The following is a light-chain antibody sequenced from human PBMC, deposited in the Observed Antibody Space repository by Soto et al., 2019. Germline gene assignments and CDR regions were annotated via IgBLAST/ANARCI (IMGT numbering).Light chain of an antibody. CDR1: PSISSW. CDR2: KAS. CDR3: HQYNSNPWT. V-gene: IGKV1-5*03. J-gene: IGKJ1*01. Sequence: DIQMTQSPSTLSASVGDRVTITCRASPSISSWLAWYQQKPGKAPNLLIYKASSLEGGVPSRFSGSGSGTEFTLTINSLQPDDFATYYGHQYNSNPWTFGQGTKVEIK.